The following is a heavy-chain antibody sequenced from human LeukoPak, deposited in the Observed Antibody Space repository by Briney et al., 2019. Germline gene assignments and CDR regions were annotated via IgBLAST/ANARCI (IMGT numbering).Heavy chain of an antibody. J-gene: IGHJ4*02. D-gene: IGHD5-18*01. CDR1: GFTFSNYG. Sequence: PGRSLRLSCAASGFTFSNYGMHWVRQAPGKGLEWVAVISFDGSSEYYADYVKGRFTISRDNSKNTLYLQMNSLRAEDTAVYYCAKEGAIQLWVIDYWGQGTLVTVSS. V-gene: IGHV3-30*18. CDR3: AKEGAIQLWVIDY. CDR2: ISFDGSSE.